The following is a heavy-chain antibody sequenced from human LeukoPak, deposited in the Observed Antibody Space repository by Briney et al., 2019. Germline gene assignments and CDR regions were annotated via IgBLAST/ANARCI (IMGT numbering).Heavy chain of an antibody. Sequence: SVKVSCKASGGTFSSYAISWVRQAPGQGLEWMGRIIPIFGTANYAQKFQGRVTITTDESASTAYLQWSSLKASDTAMYYCARVWDGGSGDYWGQGTLVTVSS. CDR1: GGTFSSYA. CDR2: IIPIFGTA. V-gene: IGHV1-69*05. D-gene: IGHD3-10*01. J-gene: IGHJ4*02. CDR3: ARVWDGGSGDY.